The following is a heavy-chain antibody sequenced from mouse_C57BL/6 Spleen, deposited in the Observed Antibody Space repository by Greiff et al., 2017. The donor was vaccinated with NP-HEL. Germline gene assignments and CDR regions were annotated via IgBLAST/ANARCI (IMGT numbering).Heavy chain of an antibody. CDR3: ARVGFYDAMDY. V-gene: IGHV5-4*01. CDR2: ISDGGSYT. D-gene: IGHD1-1*01. Sequence: EVQLVESGGGLVKPGGSLKLSCAASGFTFSSYAMSWVRQTPEKRLEWVATISDGGSYTYYPDNVKGRFTISRDNAKNNLYLHMSHLKSEDTAMYYCARVGFYDAMDYWGQGTSVTVSS. J-gene: IGHJ4*01. CDR1: GFTFSSYA.